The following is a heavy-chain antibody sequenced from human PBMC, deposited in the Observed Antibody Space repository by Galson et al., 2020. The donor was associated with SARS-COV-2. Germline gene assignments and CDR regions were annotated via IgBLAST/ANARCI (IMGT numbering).Heavy chain of an antibody. CDR1: GGSISSSSYY. J-gene: IGHJ6*02. V-gene: IGHV4-39*01. Sequence: SETLSLTCTVSGGSISSSSYYWGWIRQPPGKGLEWIGSIYYSGSTYYNPSLKSRVTISVDTSKNQFSLKLSSVTAADTAVYYCAGEVVAATRSVYYGMDVWGQGTTVTVSS. D-gene: IGHD2-15*01. CDR3: AGEVVAATRSVYYGMDV. CDR2: IYYSGST.